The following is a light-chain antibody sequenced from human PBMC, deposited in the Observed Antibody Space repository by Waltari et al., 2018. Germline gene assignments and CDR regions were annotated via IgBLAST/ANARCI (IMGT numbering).Light chain of an antibody. CDR3: QTWGTGIVV. J-gene: IGLJ2*01. CDR1: SGHSSFV. Sequence: QLVLTQPPSASASLRASVKLTCTLSSGHSSFVIAWHPQQPGKGPRYLITLNTDGGHTKGDGIPERFSGSTSGAERYLTIASLQSEDEADYFCQTWGTGIVVFGGGTKLTVL. CDR2: LNTDGGH. V-gene: IGLV4-69*01.